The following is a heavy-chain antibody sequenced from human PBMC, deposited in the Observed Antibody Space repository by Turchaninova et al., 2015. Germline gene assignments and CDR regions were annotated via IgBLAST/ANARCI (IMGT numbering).Heavy chain of an antibody. CDR2: ISTYSGDT. Sequence: VSWGASGYTFTTYAIHWVRQAPGRRLEWMGWISTYSGDTHFSQNFQGRVTITSDTSASTAYMELSSLTSEDTAVYYCARDAGTYNDFWSGRSYFDYWGQGTSVTVSS. J-gene: IGHJ4*03. D-gene: IGHD3-3*01. V-gene: IGHV1-3*04. CDR1: GYTFTTYA. CDR3: ARDAGTYNDFWSGRSYFDY.